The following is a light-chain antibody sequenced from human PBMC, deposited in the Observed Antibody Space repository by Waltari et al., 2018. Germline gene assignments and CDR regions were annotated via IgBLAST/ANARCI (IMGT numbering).Light chain of an antibody. Sequence: EIVLTQSPGTLSLSPGERATLSCRASQSLRIYLAWYHQKPGQAPRLLIYHASTRATGIPDRFSGSGSGTDFSLTISRLEPEDFAVYYCQHYESLPVTFGQGTKVEIK. J-gene: IGKJ1*01. V-gene: IGKV3-20*01. CDR3: QHYESLPVT. CDR2: HAS. CDR1: QSLRIY.